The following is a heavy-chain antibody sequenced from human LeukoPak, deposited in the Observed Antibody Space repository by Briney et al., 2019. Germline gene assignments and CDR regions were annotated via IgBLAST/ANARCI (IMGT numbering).Heavy chain of an antibody. J-gene: IGHJ4*02. D-gene: IGHD2-15*01. Sequence: GGSLRLSSAPSGFTFSSYGMHRVCHAPGKGLEWVAVIWYDGSNKYYADSVKGGFTISRDTPKNTLYLQMNSLRAEDTAVYYCARDRSVRYFDYWGQGVLVTVSS. CDR1: GFTFSSYG. CDR3: ARDRSVRYFDY. V-gene: IGHV3-33*01. CDR2: IWYDGSNK.